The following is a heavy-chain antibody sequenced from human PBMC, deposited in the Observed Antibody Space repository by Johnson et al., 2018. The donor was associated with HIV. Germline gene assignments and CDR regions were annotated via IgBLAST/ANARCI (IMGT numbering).Heavy chain of an antibody. V-gene: IGHV3-30*19. CDR2: IWYDGSNK. CDR1: GFTFSRYG. CDR3: ARDDRPDGFDI. Sequence: QVQLVESGGGLVQPGGSLRLSCAASGFTFSRYGMHWVRQAPGKGLEWVAVIWYDGSNKYYADSVKGRFTISRDNSKNTLYLQMNSLRAEDTAVYYCARDDRPDGFDIWGQGTMVTVSS. J-gene: IGHJ3*02. D-gene: IGHD1-14*01.